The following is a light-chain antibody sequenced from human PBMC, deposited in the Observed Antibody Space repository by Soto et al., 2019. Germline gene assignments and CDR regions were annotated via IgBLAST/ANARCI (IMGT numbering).Light chain of an antibody. CDR3: SSYGGSNNLV. Sequence: QSALTQPASVSGSPGQSITISCTGSSSDVGGYDYVSWYQHQPGKAPKLMIYEVASRPSGVSNRFSGSKSGYTASLTVSGLQAEDEADYYCSSYGGSNNLVFGGGTKLTVL. J-gene: IGLJ3*02. V-gene: IGLV2-14*01. CDR2: EVA. CDR1: SSDVGGYDY.